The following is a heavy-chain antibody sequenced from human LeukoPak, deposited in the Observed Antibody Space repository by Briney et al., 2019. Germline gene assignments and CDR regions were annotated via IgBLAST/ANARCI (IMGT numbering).Heavy chain of an antibody. CDR3: ARAVVRGVQNWFDP. D-gene: IGHD3-10*01. CDR1: GGSISSGSYY. CDR2: IYTSGST. J-gene: IGHJ5*02. V-gene: IGHV4-61*02. Sequence: KPSETLSLTCTVSGGSISSGSYYWSWIRQPAGKGLEWIGRIYTSGSTNYNPSLKSRVTISVDTSKNQFSLKLTSVTAADTAVYYCARAVVRGVQNWFDPWGQGTLVTVSS.